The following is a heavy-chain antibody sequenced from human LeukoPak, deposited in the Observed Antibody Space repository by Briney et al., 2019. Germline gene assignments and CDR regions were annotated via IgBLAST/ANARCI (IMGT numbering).Heavy chain of an antibody. D-gene: IGHD2-2*02. Sequence: AGGSLRLSCAASGFTFSNYWMSWVRQAPGKGLEWVANIKQDGGEKYYVDSVKGRFTISRDNAKNSLYLQMNSLRAEDTAVYYCVRLWVVPAAIIDYWGQGTLVTVSS. CDR2: IKQDGGEK. V-gene: IGHV3-7*01. J-gene: IGHJ4*02. CDR3: VRLWVVPAAIIDY. CDR1: GFTFSNYW.